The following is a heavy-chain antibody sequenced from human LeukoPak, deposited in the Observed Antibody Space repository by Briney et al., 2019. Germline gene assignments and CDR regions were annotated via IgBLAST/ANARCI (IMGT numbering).Heavy chain of an antibody. V-gene: IGHV4-61*02. CDR3: ARYYDFWSGPLDYYYYMDV. CDR1: GGSISSGSYY. Sequence: SQTLSLTCTVSGGSISSGSYYWSWIRQPAGKGLEWIGRIYTSGSTNYNPSLKSRVTISVDTSKNQFSLKLSSVTAADTAVYYCARYYDFWSGPLDYYYYMDVWGKGTTVTVSS. J-gene: IGHJ6*03. CDR2: IYTSGST. D-gene: IGHD3-3*01.